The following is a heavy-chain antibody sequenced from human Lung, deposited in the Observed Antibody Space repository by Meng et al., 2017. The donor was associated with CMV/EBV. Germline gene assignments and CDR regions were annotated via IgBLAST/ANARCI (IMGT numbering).Heavy chain of an antibody. D-gene: IGHD6-13*01. Sequence: SETLSLXCTVSGGSVSSGSFYWSWIRQPPGEGLEWIGLVYYSGSTNYNPALKSRVTMSIDRSKNQFSLKLSSVTAADTAMYYCARVPTNMAAAGISAFDIXGQGXMVTVSS. CDR3: ARVPTNMAAAGISAFDI. V-gene: IGHV4-61*01. CDR1: GGSVSSGSFY. CDR2: VYYSGST. J-gene: IGHJ3*02.